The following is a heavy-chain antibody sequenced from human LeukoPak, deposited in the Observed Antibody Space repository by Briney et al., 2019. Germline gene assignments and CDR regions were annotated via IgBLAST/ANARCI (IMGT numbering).Heavy chain of an antibody. CDR1: SGSISTSNYY. Sequence: SETLSLTCTVSSGSISTSNYYWGWVRQPPGKALEWIGNIFYSGSTYYSPSLKSRVTISLDTSRNQFSLKLNSVTAADTAVYYCARRHIAVAGDYFDYWGQGTLVTVSS. V-gene: IGHV4-39*07. D-gene: IGHD6-19*01. CDR2: IFYSGST. CDR3: ARRHIAVAGDYFDY. J-gene: IGHJ4*02.